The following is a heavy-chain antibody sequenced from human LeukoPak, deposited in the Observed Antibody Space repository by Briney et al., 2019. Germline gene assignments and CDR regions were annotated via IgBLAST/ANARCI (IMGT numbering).Heavy chain of an antibody. Sequence: GGSLRLSCAASGFNFSSYAMSWVRQAPGKGLEWVSAISGSGGSTYYADSVKGRFTISRDNSKNTLYLQMNSLRAEDTAVYYCAKEGDSSSWYPSWDYWGQGTLVTVSS. CDR2: ISGSGGST. CDR1: GFNFSSYA. D-gene: IGHD6-13*01. V-gene: IGHV3-23*01. CDR3: AKEGDSSSWYPSWDY. J-gene: IGHJ4*02.